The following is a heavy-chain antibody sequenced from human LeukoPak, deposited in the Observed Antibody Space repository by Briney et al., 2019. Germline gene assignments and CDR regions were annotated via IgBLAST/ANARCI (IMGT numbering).Heavy chain of an antibody. CDR1: GFTFSSYS. CDR2: ISSSSSTI. J-gene: IGHJ1*01. Sequence: QAGGSLRLSCAASGFTFSSYSMNWVRQAPGKGLEWVSYISSSSSTIYYADSVKGRFTISRDNAKNSLYLQMNSLRAEDTAVYYCARLGGIAAAAHFQHWGQGTLVTVSS. CDR3: ARLGGIAAAAHFQH. V-gene: IGHV3-48*01. D-gene: IGHD6-13*01.